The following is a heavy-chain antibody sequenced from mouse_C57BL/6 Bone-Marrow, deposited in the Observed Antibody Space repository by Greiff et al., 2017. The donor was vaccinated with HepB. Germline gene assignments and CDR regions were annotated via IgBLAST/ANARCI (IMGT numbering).Heavy chain of an antibody. CDR2: ISYDGSN. Sequence: EVQLQQSGPGLVKPSQSLSLTCSVTGYSITSGYYWNWIRQFPGNKLEWMGYISYDGSNNYNPYLKNRNSITLDTSKNQFFLKLNSVTTEDTATYYCARSRLRRGCWGQGTTLTVSS. CDR3: ARSRLRRGC. D-gene: IGHD2-4*01. V-gene: IGHV3-6*01. J-gene: IGHJ2*01. CDR1: GYSITSGYY.